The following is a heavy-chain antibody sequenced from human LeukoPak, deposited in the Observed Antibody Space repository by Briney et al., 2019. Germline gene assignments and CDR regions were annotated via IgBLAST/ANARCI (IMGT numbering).Heavy chain of an antibody. CDR1: GFTFSDYY. CDR3: ARAAAVYYYGMDV. V-gene: IGHV3-11*06. Sequence: GGSLRLSCAASGFTFSDYYMSWIRQAPGKGLEWVSYISSSSSYTNYADSVKGRFTISRDNAKNSLYLQMNSLRAEDTAVYYCARAAAVYYYGMDVWGKGTTVTVSS. CDR2: ISSSSSYT. D-gene: IGHD6-13*01. J-gene: IGHJ6*04.